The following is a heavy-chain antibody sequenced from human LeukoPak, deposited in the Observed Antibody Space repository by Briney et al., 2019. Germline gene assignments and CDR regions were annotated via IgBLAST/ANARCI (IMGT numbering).Heavy chain of an antibody. Sequence: PGGSLRLSCAATGFTFSSYAMSWVRQAPGKGLEWVSAISGSGGSTYYADSVKGRFTISRDNSKNTLYLQMNSLRAEDTAVYYCAKGLLELRFLEWLCFDYWGQGTLVTVSS. CDR2: ISGSGGST. D-gene: IGHD3-3*01. CDR3: AKGLLELRFLEWLCFDY. V-gene: IGHV3-23*01. J-gene: IGHJ4*02. CDR1: GFTFSSYA.